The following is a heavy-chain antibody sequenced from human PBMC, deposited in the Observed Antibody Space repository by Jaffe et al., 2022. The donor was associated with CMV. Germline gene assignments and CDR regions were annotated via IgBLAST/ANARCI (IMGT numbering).Heavy chain of an antibody. CDR3: ARDRRDYGWYFDL. V-gene: IGHV3-7*01. CDR2: VIQDGGEK. D-gene: IGHD4-17*01. CDR1: GFGFSSYW. Sequence: EVQLVESGGGLVQPGGSLRLSCAASGFGFSSYWMSWVRQAPGKGLERVANVIQDGGEKYYVDSVKGRFTISRDNAANSLYLQMNSLRAEDTAVYYCARDRRDYGWYFDLWGRGTLVTVSS. J-gene: IGHJ2*01.